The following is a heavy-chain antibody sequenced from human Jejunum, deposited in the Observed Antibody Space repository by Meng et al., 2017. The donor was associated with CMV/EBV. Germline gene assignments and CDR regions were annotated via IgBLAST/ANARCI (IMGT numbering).Heavy chain of an antibody. CDR2: IGGPGDT. V-gene: IGHV3-23*01. CDR3: AKDHTSRNGIYDGLDV. J-gene: IGHJ3*01. D-gene: IGHD2/OR15-2a*01. CDR1: GFTFSVHA. Sequence: GFTFSVHAMSWVRQAPGEGLKWVSTIGGPGDTFYSGSVEGRFTISRGDSTNKLYLEMNSLRAEDTAVYYCAKDHTSRNGIYDGLDVWGQGTMVTVSS.